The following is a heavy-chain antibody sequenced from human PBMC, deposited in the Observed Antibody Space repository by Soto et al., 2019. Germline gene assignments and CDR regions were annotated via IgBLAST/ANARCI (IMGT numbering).Heavy chain of an antibody. Sequence: SETLSLTCIVSGESISSSSYYWGCIRQPPGKGLEWIGSIYYSGRTYYNPSFKSRVTISIDTSKNQFSLKLSSVTATDTAVYYCARQRTTVVTQAYFDHWGQGARVTVS. D-gene: IGHD2-21*02. CDR1: GESISSSSYY. J-gene: IGHJ4*02. V-gene: IGHV4-39*01. CDR3: ARQRTTVVTQAYFDH. CDR2: IYYSGRT.